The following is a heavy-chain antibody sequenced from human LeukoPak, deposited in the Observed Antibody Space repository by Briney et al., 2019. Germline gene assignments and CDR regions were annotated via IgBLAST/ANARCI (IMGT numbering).Heavy chain of an antibody. CDR2: ISAYNGNT. CDR3: ARDFSSVHRGEVSYH. D-gene: IGHD3-10*01. Sequence: ASVKVSCKASGYTFTNYGISWVRQAPGQGLELMGWISAYNGNTNSAQKFQGRVTMTTDTSTNTAYMELRSLRSDDTAVYYCARDFSSVHRGEVSYHWGQGTLVTVSS. CDR1: GYTFTNYG. V-gene: IGHV1-18*01. J-gene: IGHJ5*02.